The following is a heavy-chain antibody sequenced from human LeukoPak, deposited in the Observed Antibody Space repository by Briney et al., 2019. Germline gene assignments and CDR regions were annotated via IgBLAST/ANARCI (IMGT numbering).Heavy chain of an antibody. Sequence: GGSLRLSCAASGLTFSSYWMSWVRQAPGKGLEWVANIKQDGSEKYYVDSVKGRFTISRDNAKNSLYLQMNSLRAEDTAVYYCASGQYGWYWGQGTLVTVSS. CDR3: ASGQYGWY. J-gene: IGHJ4*02. V-gene: IGHV3-7*01. D-gene: IGHD6-19*01. CDR2: IKQDGSEK. CDR1: GLTFSSYW.